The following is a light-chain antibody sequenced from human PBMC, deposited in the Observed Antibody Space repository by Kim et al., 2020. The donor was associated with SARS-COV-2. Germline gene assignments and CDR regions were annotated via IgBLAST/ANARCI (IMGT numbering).Light chain of an antibody. CDR3: SSYTSSSTYV. J-gene: IGLJ1*01. V-gene: IGLV2-14*01. CDR2: DVS. Sequence: QSAPTQPASVSGSPGQSITISCTGTSSDVGGYNYVSWYQQHPGKAPKVMIYDVSKRPSGVSNRFSGSKSGNTASLTISGLQAEDEADYYCSSYTSSSTYVFGTGTKV. CDR1: SSDVGGYNY.